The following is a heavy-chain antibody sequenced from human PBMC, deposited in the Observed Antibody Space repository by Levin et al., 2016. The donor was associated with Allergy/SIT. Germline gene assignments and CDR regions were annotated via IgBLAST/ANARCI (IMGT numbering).Heavy chain of an antibody. D-gene: IGHD6-13*01. Sequence: WIRQPPGKGLEWVSSISSSSSYIYYADSVKGRFTISRDNAKNSLYLQMNSLRAEDTAVYYCARDLRGSSSWTETSDYFDYWGQGTLVTVSS. J-gene: IGHJ4*02. CDR3: ARDLRGSSSWTETSDYFDY. CDR2: ISSSSSYI. V-gene: IGHV3-21*01.